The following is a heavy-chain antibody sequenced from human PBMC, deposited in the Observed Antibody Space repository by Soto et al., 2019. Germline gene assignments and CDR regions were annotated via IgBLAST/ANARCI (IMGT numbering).Heavy chain of an antibody. CDR1: GFTFSSYG. CDR2: ISYDGSNK. V-gene: IGHV3-30*18. J-gene: IGHJ6*02. D-gene: IGHD6-13*01. Sequence: QVQLVESGGGVVQPGRSLRLSCAASGFTFSSYGLHWVRQAPGKGLEWVAVISYDGSNKYYADSVKGRFTISRDNSKNTLYLQMNSLRAEDTSVYYWAKVDSISWYGVGYDGMDVWGQGTTVTVSS. CDR3: AKVDSISWYGVGYDGMDV.